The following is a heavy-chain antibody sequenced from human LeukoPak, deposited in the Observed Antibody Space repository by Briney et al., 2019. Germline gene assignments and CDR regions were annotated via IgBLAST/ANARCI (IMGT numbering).Heavy chain of an antibody. CDR1: GFTFSSYA. D-gene: IGHD1-26*01. J-gene: IGHJ4*02. CDR3: AKDEQENYYGPLGY. CDR2: ISGSGGST. Sequence: PGGSLRLSCAASGFTFSSYAMSWVRQAPGKGLEWVSAISGSGGSTYYADSVKGRFTISRDNSKNTLYLQMNSLRAEDTAVYYCAKDEQENYYGPLGYWGQGTLVTASS. V-gene: IGHV3-23*01.